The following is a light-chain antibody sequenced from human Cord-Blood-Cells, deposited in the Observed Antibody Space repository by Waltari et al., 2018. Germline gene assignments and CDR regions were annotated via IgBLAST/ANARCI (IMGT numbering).Light chain of an antibody. J-gene: IGLJ2*01. CDR3: CSYAGSSTFVV. CDR1: RSAVGCYPL. CDR2: EVS. V-gene: IGLV2-23*02. Sequence: QSAMTQPASVSGSPGPSITISCTGTRSAVGCYPLVSWYQQHPGKAPKLMIYEVSKRPSGVSNRFSGSKSGNTASLTISGLQAEDEADYYCCSYAGSSTFVVFGGGTKLTVL.